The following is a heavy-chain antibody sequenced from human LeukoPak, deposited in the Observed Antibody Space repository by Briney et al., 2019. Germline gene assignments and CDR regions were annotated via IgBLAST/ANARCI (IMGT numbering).Heavy chain of an antibody. CDR3: AKGRCSGVGCDSFHS. D-gene: IGHD2-15*01. V-gene: IGHV3-23*01. CDR2: ISDDSSFT. CDR1: GLRFRSYA. Sequence: GGTLRLSCVASGLRFRSYAMNWVRQAPGKGLECISTISDDSSFTYYADSVKGRSAISRDDSRNTLYLQMNNLKVEDTAVYYCAKGRCSGVGCDSFHSWGQGALVTVSS. J-gene: IGHJ4*02.